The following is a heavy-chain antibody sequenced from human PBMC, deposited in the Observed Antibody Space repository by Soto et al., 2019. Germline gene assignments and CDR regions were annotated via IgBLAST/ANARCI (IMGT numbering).Heavy chain of an antibody. D-gene: IGHD1-1*01. CDR2: IGGSGGTA. J-gene: IGHJ4*02. CDR1: GFTFSSYA. CDR3: AKGRGQNWNFDY. V-gene: IGHV3-23*01. Sequence: EVQLLESGGGSVQPGGSLRLSCAASGFTFSSYAMHWVRRPPGKGLEWVSSIGGSGGTAYYADSVKGRFSISRDSLVNTLYLQVNSLRAADTAVYCAKGRGQNWNFDYWGQGTLVTVSP.